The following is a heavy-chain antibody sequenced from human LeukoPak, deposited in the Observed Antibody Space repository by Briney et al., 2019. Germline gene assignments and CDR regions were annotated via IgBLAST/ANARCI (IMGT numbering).Heavy chain of an antibody. CDR1: GFTFSSYD. J-gene: IGHJ1*01. V-gene: IGHV3-13*03. CDR2: IGTAGDT. Sequence: GGSLRLSCAACGFTFSSYDMHWVRQATGKGLEWVSAIGTAGDTYYPGSVKGQFTISRENAKNSLYLQMNSLRAGDTAVYYCARDPSFSNYYGSGNEYFQHWGQGTLVTVSS. D-gene: IGHD3-10*01. CDR3: ARDPSFSNYYGSGNEYFQH.